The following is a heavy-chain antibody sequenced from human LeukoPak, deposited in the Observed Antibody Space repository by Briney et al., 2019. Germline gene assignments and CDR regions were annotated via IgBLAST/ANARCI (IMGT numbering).Heavy chain of an antibody. CDR2: INAGNGNT. CDR3: ARVPLAFGVTTLVWVLKT. CDR1: GYTFTSYA. D-gene: IGHD4-23*01. V-gene: IGHV1-3*01. J-gene: IGHJ5*02. Sequence: ASVNVSCKASGYTFTSYAMHWVRQAPGQRLEWMGWINAGNGNTKYSQKFQGRVTITRDTSASTAYMELSSLRSEDTAVYYCARVPLAFGVTTLVWVLKTWGQGTLVTVSS.